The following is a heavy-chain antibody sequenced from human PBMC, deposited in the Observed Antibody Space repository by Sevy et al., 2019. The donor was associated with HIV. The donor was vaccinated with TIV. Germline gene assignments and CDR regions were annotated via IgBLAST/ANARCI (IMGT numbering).Heavy chain of an antibody. CDR3: AGENAWGRGYS. CDR2: IYYNGHI. Sequence: LSLTCTVSGGSITSLYWNWIRQPPGKGLEWIANIYYNGHINYNPSLKSRVTLSLDTSKNQFSRRLGSVTAADTAMYYCAGENAWGRGYSWGQGTLVTVSS. V-gene: IGHV4-59*08. J-gene: IGHJ4*02. D-gene: IGHD1-26*01. CDR1: GGSITSLY.